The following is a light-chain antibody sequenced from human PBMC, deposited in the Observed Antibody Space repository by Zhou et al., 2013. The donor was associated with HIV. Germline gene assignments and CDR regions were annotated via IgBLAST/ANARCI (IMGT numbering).Light chain of an antibody. CDR1: QRISNW. Sequence: DIQVTQSPSTLSASVGDRVNITCRASQRISNWLAWYQHKPGKAPKLLIYKASTLESGVPSRFSGSGSETEFTLTISSLQPDDFATYYCQQYSAYSWTFGQGTSVELK. J-gene: IGKJ1*01. CDR2: KAS. CDR3: QQYSAYSWT. V-gene: IGKV1-5*03.